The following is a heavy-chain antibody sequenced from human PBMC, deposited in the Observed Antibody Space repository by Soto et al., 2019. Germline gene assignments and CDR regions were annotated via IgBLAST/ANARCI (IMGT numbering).Heavy chain of an antibody. Sequence: QVQLVESGGGVVQPGRSLRLSCAASGFTFSSYGMHWVRQAPGKGLEWVAVISYDGSNKYYADSVKGRFTISRDNSKNTLYLHMNSLRAEDTAVYYCAKDLRYCSGGSCYSTYFDYWGEGTLVTVSS. CDR1: GFTFSSYG. V-gene: IGHV3-30*18. CDR2: ISYDGSNK. J-gene: IGHJ4*02. D-gene: IGHD2-15*01. CDR3: AKDLRYCSGGSCYSTYFDY.